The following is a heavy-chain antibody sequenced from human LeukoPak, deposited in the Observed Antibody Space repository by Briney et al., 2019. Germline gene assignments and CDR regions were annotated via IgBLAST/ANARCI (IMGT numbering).Heavy chain of an antibody. CDR2: ISWNSVDI. CDR3: ARDRAWGSLTRNFDY. Sequence: GRSLRLSCAASGFTFDDYAMPWVRQAPGKGLEWVSGISWNSVDIDYAGSVKGRFTISRDNGKNSLYLQMNSLRAEDTALYYCARDRAWGSLTRNFDYWGQGTLVTVSS. V-gene: IGHV3-9*01. J-gene: IGHJ4*02. D-gene: IGHD7-27*01. CDR1: GFTFDDYA.